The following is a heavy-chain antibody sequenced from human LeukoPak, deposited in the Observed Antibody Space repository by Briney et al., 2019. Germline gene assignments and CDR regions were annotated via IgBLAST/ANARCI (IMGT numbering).Heavy chain of an antibody. V-gene: IGHV3-7*03. J-gene: IGHJ3*02. CDR1: GFTFSSYW. CDR3: AKDVRITMVRGVLDI. D-gene: IGHD3-10*01. CDR2: IKQDGSEK. Sequence: PGGSLRLSCAASGFTFSSYWMSWVRQAPGKGLEWVANIKQDGSEKYYVDSVKGRFTISRDNAKNSLYLQMNSLRAEDTAVYYCAKDVRITMVRGVLDIWGQGTMVTVSS.